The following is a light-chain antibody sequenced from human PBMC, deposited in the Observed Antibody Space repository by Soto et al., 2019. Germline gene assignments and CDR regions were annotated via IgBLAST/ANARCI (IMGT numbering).Light chain of an antibody. Sequence: EIVLMQSPGTLSLSPGERATLSCRASQYMTRTYIAWCQQKPGQAPRLLIYAASNRATGIPDKFSGSGSGADYSLTISRLEPEDSAVYYCHQYDKAPQTFGQGTKVEIK. CDR1: QYMTRTY. J-gene: IGKJ2*01. CDR2: AAS. V-gene: IGKV3-20*01. CDR3: HQYDKAPQT.